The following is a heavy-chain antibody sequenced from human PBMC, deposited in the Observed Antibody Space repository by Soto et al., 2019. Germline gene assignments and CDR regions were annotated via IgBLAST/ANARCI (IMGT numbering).Heavy chain of an antibody. CDR2: IKQDGSEK. CDR1: GLTFSSYW. Sequence: EVQLVESGGGLAQPGGSLRLSCAASGLTFSSYWMTWVRQAPGKGLEWVANIKQDGSEKYYVDSVKGRFTSSRDNAKNSLYLQMNILRVEDTAVYYCARGEAIGDDPWGHGTLVTVSS. D-gene: IGHD3-10*01. J-gene: IGHJ5*02. V-gene: IGHV3-7*01. CDR3: ARGEAIGDDP.